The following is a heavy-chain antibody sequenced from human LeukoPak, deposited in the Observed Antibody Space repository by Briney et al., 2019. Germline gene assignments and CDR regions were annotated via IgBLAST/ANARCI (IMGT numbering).Heavy chain of an antibody. V-gene: IGHV4-59*01. CDR1: GGSISSYY. J-gene: IGHJ3*02. CDR3: ASGYYDILTGTLDAFDI. Sequence: SETLSLTCTVSGGSISSYYWSWIRQPPGKGLEWIGYIYYSGSTNYNPSLKSRVTISVDTSKNQFSLKLSSVTAADTAVYYCASGYYDILTGTLDAFDIWGQGTMVTVSS. CDR2: IYYSGST. D-gene: IGHD3-9*01.